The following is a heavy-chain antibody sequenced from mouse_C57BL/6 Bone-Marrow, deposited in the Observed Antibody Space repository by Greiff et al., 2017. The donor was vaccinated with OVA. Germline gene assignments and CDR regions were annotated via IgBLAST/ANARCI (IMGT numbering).Heavy chain of an antibody. Sequence: EVKLVESGGGLVKPGGSLKLSCAASGFTFSSYTMSWVRQTPEKRLAWVATISGGGGNTYYPDSVKGRFTISRDNAKNTLYLQMSSLRSEDTALYYCAIQFGPWCAYWGQGTLVTVSA. CDR2: ISGGGGNT. V-gene: IGHV5-9*01. CDR1: GFTFSSYT. CDR3: AIQFGPWCAY. J-gene: IGHJ3*01.